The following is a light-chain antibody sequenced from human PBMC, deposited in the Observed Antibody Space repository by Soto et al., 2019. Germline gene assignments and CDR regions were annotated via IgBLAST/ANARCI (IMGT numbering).Light chain of an antibody. V-gene: IGKV2-28*01. CDR3: MQALQTPWT. CDR2: LAS. CDR1: QSLLHSNGRNY. J-gene: IGKJ1*01. Sequence: IVMTQSPLSLPVTPGEPASISCRSSQSLLHSNGRNYLDWYLQKPGQSPQLLISLASNRASGVPDKFRGSGSGTDFTLKISRVEAEDVGVYYCMQALQTPWTFGQGTKVEIK.